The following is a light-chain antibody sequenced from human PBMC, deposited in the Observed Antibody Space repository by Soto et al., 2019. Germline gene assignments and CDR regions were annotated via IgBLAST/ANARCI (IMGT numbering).Light chain of an antibody. CDR1: QSLVYRDGNAY. Sequence: DVVMTQSPLSLPVTLGQPASISCRSSQSLVYRDGNAYLNWFQQRPGQSPRRLIYKAPKRYSGVPDRLSGSGSGTDFTRQINRVEAEDVGIYYCMHGTHWPQTFGRGTGVEIK. J-gene: IGKJ1*01. V-gene: IGKV2-30*01. CDR3: MHGTHWPQT. CDR2: KAP.